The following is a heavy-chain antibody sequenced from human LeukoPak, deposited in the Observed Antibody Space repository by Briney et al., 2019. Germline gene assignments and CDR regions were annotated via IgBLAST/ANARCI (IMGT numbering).Heavy chain of an antibody. J-gene: IGHJ6*02. D-gene: IGHD3-9*01. V-gene: IGHV1-8*02. CDR3: ARAPRGSYDILTGYFWSDYYYYGMDV. CDR2: MNPNSGNT. Sequence: ASVKVSCKASGYTFTGYYMHWVRQAPGQGLEWMGWMNPNSGNTGYAQKFQGRVTMTRNTSISTAYMELSSLRSEDTAVYYCARAPRGSYDILTGYFWSDYYYYGMDVWGQGTTVTVSS. CDR1: GYTFTGYY.